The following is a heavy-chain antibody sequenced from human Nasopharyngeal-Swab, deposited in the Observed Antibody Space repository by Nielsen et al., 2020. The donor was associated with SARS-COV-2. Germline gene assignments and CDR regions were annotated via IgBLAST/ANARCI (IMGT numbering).Heavy chain of an antibody. J-gene: IGHJ4*02. V-gene: IGHV3-30*02. CDR3: AKDGDRDGYGDFCLDY. D-gene: IGHD4-17*01. CDR2: IRYDGSNK. Sequence: GESLKISCAASGFTFSSYGMHWVRQAPGKGLEWVAFIRYDGSNKYYADSVKGRFTISRDNSKNTLYLQMNSLRAEDTAAYYCAKDGDRDGYGDFCLDYWGQGTLVTVSS. CDR1: GFTFSSYG.